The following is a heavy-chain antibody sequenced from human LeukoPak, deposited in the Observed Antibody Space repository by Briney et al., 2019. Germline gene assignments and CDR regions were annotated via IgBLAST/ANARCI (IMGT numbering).Heavy chain of an antibody. V-gene: IGHV1-2*02. Sequence: ASVKVSCKASGYIFTSFGISWVRQAPGQGLEWMGWINPRSGGRDYAQKFQGRVTMTRDTSISTAYMELSRLTSDDTAVYYCTRDVTGDYWFDPWGQGTLVTVSS. CDR3: TRDVTGDYWFDP. CDR1: GYIFTSFG. D-gene: IGHD3-16*01. J-gene: IGHJ5*02. CDR2: INPRSGGR.